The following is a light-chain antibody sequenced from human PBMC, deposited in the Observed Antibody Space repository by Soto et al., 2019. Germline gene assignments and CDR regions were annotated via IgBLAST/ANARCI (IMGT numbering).Light chain of an antibody. CDR2: DAS. V-gene: IGKV1-5*01. J-gene: IGKJ1*01. Sequence: DIQMTQSPSTLSASVGDRVTITCRASQSISSWLAWYQQKPGKAPKFLIYDASSLESGVPSRFSVTGSGTEFTLTISSLQPDDFATYYCQQYNSHWTFGQGTKVEIK. CDR1: QSISSW. CDR3: QQYNSHWT.